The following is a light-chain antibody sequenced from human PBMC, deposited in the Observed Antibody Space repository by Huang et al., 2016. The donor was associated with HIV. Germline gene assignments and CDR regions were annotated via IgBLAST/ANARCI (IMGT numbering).Light chain of an antibody. J-gene: IGKJ4*01. V-gene: IGKV2-28*01. CDR3: IQTLQTPLT. Sequence: DIVMTQSPLSLPVTPGEPASISCRSSQSLLHSNGYNYLNWYVQKPGQSPQLLIYLGSNRASGVPDRFSASGSGTDFTLKISRVEAEDVGVYYCIQTLQTPLTFGGGTKVEIK. CDR2: LGS. CDR1: QSLLHSNGYNY.